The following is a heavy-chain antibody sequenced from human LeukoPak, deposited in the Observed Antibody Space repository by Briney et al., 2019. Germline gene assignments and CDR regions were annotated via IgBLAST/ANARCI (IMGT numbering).Heavy chain of an antibody. CDR3: ARVNRFSPYYFDY. V-gene: IGHV3-74*01. J-gene: IGHJ4*02. CDR1: GFTFSSYW. D-gene: IGHD1-14*01. CDR2: INSDGSST. Sequence: GGSLRLSCAASGFTFSSYWMHWVRQAPGKGLVWVSRINSDGSSTSYADSVKGRLTISRDNAKNTLYLQMNSLRAEDTAVYYCARVNRFSPYYFDYWGQGTLVTVSS.